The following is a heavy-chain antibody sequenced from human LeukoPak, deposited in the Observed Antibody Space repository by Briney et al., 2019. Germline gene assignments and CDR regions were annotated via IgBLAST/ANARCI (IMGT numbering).Heavy chain of an antibody. J-gene: IGHJ5*02. Sequence: GASVKVSCKASGYTFTGYYMHWVRQAPGQGLEWMGWINPNSGGTSYAQKFQGRVTMTRDTSISTAYMELSRLRSDDTAVYYCARDFPGIAAAGTSWFDPGAREPWSPSPQ. CDR2: INPNSGGT. CDR3: ARDFPGIAAAGTSWFDP. D-gene: IGHD6-13*01. CDR1: GYTFTGYY. V-gene: IGHV1-2*02.